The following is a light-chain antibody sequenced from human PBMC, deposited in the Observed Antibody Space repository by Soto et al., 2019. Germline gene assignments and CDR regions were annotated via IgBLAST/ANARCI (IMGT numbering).Light chain of an antibody. CDR3: QQRSNWPLT. J-gene: IGKJ4*01. CDR1: QSVSSC. V-gene: IGKV3-11*01. Sequence: EIVLTQSPATLSLSPGERATLSCRASQSVSSCLAWYQQKPGQAPRLLIYDASNRATGIPPRFSGSGSETDFTLTISSLEPEDFAVYYCQQRSNWPLTFGGGTKV. CDR2: DAS.